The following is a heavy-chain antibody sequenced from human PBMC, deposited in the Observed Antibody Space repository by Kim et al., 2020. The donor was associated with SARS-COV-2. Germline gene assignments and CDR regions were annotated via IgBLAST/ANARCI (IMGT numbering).Heavy chain of an antibody. CDR3: AKAGVTSFGVVIDAFDI. Sequence: KGRFTITRDNAKNKMKLQMNRLRAEDTAVYYCAKAGVTSFGVVIDAFDIWGQGTMVTVSS. D-gene: IGHD3-3*01. J-gene: IGHJ3*02. V-gene: IGHV3-33*06.